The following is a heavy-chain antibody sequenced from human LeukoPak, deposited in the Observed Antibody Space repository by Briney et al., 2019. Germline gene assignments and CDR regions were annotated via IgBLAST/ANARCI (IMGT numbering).Heavy chain of an antibody. CDR2: IYYSGST. V-gene: IGHV4-39*01. D-gene: IGHD3-10*01. CDR3: ARTSRRGSGSYYFDY. J-gene: IGHJ4*02. Sequence: PSETLSLTCTVSGGSISSSSYYWGWIRQPPGKGLEWIGSIYYSGSTYYNPSLKSRVTISVDTSKNQFSLKLSSVTAAGTAVYYCARTSRRGSGSYYFDYWGQGTLVTVSS. CDR1: GGSISSSSYY.